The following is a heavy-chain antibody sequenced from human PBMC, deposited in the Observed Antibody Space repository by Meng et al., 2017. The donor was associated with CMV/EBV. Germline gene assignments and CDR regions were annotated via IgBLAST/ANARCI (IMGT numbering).Heavy chain of an antibody. CDR2: INHSGIT. Sequence: SETLSPTCAVYGGSFSGYYWSWIRQHPGKGLEWIGEINHSGITNYNPSLKSRVTISVDTSKNQFSLKLSSVTAADTAVYYCAYYDILTGLRNWGQGTLVTVSS. CDR3: AYYDILTGLRN. J-gene: IGHJ4*02. D-gene: IGHD3-9*01. V-gene: IGHV4-34*01. CDR1: GGSFSGYY.